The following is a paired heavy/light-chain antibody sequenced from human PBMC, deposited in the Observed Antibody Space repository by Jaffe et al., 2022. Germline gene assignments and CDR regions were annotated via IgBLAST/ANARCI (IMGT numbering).Heavy chain of an antibody. D-gene: IGHD3-22*01. J-gene: IGHJ6*03. CDR1: GFTFDDYA. Sequence: EVQLVESGGVVVQPGGSLRLSCAASGFTFDDYAMHWVRQAPGKGLEWVSLISWDGGSTYYADSVKGRFTISRDNSKNSLYLQMNSLRAEDTALYYCAKDGLGYDSSGYYTPPPYYYYYYMDVWGKGTTVTVSS. V-gene: IGHV3-43D*04. CDR2: ISWDGGST. CDR3: AKDGLGYDSSGYYTPPPYYYYYYMDV.
Light chain of an antibody. CDR3: SSYAGSNPVV. CDR1: SSDVGGYNY. J-gene: IGLJ2*01. Sequence: QSALTQPPSASGSPGQSVTISCTGTSSDVGGYNYVSWYQQHPGKAPKLMIYEVSKRPSGVPDRFSGSKSGNTASLTVSGLQAEDEADYYCSSYAGSNPVVFGGGTKLTVL. V-gene: IGLV2-8*01. CDR2: EVS.